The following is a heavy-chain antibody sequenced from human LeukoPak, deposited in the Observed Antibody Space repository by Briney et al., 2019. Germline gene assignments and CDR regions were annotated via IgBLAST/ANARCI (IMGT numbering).Heavy chain of an antibody. V-gene: IGHV5-51*01. J-gene: IGHJ4*02. CDR2: VHPGDSDT. D-gene: IGHD6-19*01. Sequence: GESLKISCKGSGYIFTNYWIGWVRQMPGKGLEWMWIVHPGDSDTRYSPSFQGQVTISVDKSISTAYLQWSSLKASDTAMYYCARLRTTVAAGFDYWGQGTLVTVSS. CDR1: GYIFTNYW. CDR3: ARLRTTVAAGFDY.